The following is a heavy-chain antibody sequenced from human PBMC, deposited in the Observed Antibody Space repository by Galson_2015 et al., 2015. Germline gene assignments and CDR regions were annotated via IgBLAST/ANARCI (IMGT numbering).Heavy chain of an antibody. V-gene: IGHV6-1*01. Sequence: CAISGDSVSSNSVAWNWIRQSPSRGLEWLGRTYYRSKWYKEYAASLKSRITISPDTSKNQFSLQLNSVTPEDAAVYYCARTNGFLDYWGQGTMVTVSS. J-gene: IGHJ3*01. CDR3: ARTNGFLDY. CDR1: GDSVSSNSVA. CDR2: TYYRSKWYK. D-gene: IGHD2-8*01.